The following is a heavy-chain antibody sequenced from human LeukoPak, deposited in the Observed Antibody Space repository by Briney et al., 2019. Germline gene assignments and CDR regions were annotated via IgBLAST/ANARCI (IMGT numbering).Heavy chain of an antibody. CDR2: ISGSGGST. J-gene: IGHJ4*02. CDR1: GFTFSSYA. D-gene: IGHD3-10*01. CDR3: AKDYYGSGSYYNVIDY. Sequence: PGGSLRLSCAASGFTFSSYAMSWVRQAPGKGLEWVSGISGSGGSTYYADSVKGRFTISRDNSKNTLYLQMNSLRAEDTAVYYCAKDYYGSGSYYNVIDYWGQGTLVTVSS. V-gene: IGHV3-23*01.